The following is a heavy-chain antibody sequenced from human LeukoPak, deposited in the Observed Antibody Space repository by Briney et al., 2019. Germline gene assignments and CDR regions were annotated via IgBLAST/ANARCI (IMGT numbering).Heavy chain of an antibody. J-gene: IGHJ4*02. Sequence: GGSLRLSCAASGFSFSGYGMHWVRQAPGKGLEWVAVISYDGSDKKYGDSVKGRFTISRDNSKNTLYLQMNSLRAEDTAVYYCARDLYSSSNDYWGQGTLVAVSS. CDR1: GFSFSGYG. CDR3: ARDLYSSSNDY. CDR2: ISYDGSDK. V-gene: IGHV3-30*03. D-gene: IGHD6-13*01.